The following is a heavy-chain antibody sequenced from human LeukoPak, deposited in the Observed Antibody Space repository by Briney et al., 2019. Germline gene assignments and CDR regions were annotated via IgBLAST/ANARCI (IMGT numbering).Heavy chain of an antibody. CDR3: AKGVYAIFQYYYMDV. CDR2: IRYDGSNK. CDR1: GFTFSSYG. V-gene: IGHV3-30*02. J-gene: IGHJ6*03. Sequence: GGSLRLSCAASGFTFSSYGMHWVRQAPGKGLEWVAFIRYDGSNKYYADSVKGRFTISRDNSKNTLYLQMNSLRAEDTAVYYCAKGVYAIFQYYYMDVWGKGTTVTVSS. D-gene: IGHD2-8*01.